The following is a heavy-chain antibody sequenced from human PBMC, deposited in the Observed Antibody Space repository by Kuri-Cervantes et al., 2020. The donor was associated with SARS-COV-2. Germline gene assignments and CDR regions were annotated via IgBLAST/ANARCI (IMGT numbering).Heavy chain of an antibody. Sequence: SVKVSCKASGGTFSSYAISWVQQAPGQGLEWMGGIIPIFGTANYAQKFQGRVTITADKSTSTAYMELSSLRSEDTAVYYCASRILKRPLPPKTTVTVPGMDVWGQGTTVTVSS. CDR2: IIPIFGTA. J-gene: IGHJ6*02. D-gene: IGHD4-11*01. V-gene: IGHV1-69*06. CDR3: ASRILKRPLPPKTTVTVPGMDV. CDR1: GGTFSSYA.